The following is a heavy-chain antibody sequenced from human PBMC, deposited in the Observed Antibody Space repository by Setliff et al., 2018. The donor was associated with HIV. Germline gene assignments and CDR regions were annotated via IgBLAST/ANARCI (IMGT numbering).Heavy chain of an antibody. Sequence: SETLSLTCSVSGGSFSGYYWSWIRQPPGKGLEWVGYIYIYNSGSTNYNPSLTSRVTISVDTSRNQFSLKLTSVTAADTAIYYCARGVNFDYWGQGTQVTVSS. CDR2: IYIYNSGST. CDR1: GGSFSGYY. J-gene: IGHJ4*02. V-gene: IGHV4-59*01. D-gene: IGHD3-3*01. CDR3: ARGVNFDY.